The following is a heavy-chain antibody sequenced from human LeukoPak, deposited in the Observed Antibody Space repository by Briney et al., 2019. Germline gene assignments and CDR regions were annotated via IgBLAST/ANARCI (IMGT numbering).Heavy chain of an antibody. CDR3: ARVPYYGSGIDY. D-gene: IGHD3-10*01. V-gene: IGHV4-39*07. Sequence: SETLSLTCIVSGGSISSRNYYWGWIRQPPGKGLEWIGSIYYSGSTYYNPSLKSRVTISVDTSKNQFSLKLSSVTAADTAVYYCARVPYYGSGIDYWGQGTLVTVSS. CDR2: IYYSGST. CDR1: GGSISSRNYY. J-gene: IGHJ4*02.